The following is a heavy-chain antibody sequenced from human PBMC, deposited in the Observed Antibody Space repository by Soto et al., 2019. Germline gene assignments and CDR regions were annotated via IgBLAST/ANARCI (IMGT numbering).Heavy chain of an antibody. Sequence: ASVKVSCKASGFTFTRYTMNWVRQAPGQRLEWMGWINPDNGNTKSSQKFQDRVIITRDTSASTAYMDLSSLRSEDTAVYYCARGIATGQLDPWGQGTLVTVSS. V-gene: IGHV1-3*01. CDR2: INPDNGNT. D-gene: IGHD2-15*01. CDR3: ARGIATGQLDP. CDR1: GFTFTRYT. J-gene: IGHJ5*02.